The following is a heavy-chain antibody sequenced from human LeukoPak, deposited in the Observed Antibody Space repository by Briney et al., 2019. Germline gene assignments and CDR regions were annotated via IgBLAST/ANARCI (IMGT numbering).Heavy chain of an antibody. CDR1: GFTLSSYW. CDR2: IHIDGSST. CDR3: AREEGGDGYNYY. D-gene: IGHD5-24*01. J-gene: IGHJ4*02. Sequence: GGSLRLSCAASGFTLSSYWMHWVRQAPGKGLVWVSRIHIDGSSTTYADSVKGRFTISRDNAKNTLYLQMNSLRAEDTAVYYCAREEGGDGYNYYWGQGTLVTVSS. V-gene: IGHV3-74*01.